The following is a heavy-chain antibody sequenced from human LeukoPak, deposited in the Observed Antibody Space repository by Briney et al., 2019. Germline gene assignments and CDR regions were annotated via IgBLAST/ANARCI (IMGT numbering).Heavy chain of an antibody. Sequence: GGPLILSCVASGFAVGSNYMSWVRQAPGKGLEWVSLIYSGGAIRYADSVKGRFTISRDSSKNTLFLQMNDLTVEDTARYYCARRPGNWGQGILVTVSS. D-gene: IGHD1-14*01. CDR1: GFAVGSNY. CDR2: IYSGGAI. V-gene: IGHV3-53*01. J-gene: IGHJ4*02. CDR3: ARRPGN.